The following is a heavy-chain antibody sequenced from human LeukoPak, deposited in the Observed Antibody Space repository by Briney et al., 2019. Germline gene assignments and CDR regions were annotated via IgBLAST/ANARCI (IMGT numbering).Heavy chain of an antibody. CDR1: GGTFSIYA. CDR2: IITIFGTA. D-gene: IGHD2-8*01. J-gene: IGHJ4*02. V-gene: IGHV1-69*05. Sequence: SVKLSCNASGGTFSIYAISWMRQPPGPGLGWMGGIITIFGTANYAQKLQGRVTITTDKSTSTAYMELSSLRSEDTAVYYCAFAPLGRCCPYYLDYWGQGTLVTVSS. CDR3: AFAPLGRCCPYYLDY.